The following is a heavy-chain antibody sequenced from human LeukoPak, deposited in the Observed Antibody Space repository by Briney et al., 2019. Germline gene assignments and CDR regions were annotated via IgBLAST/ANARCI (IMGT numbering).Heavy chain of an antibody. CDR3: ARDYTGGWNDY. CDR1: GFTFSRYW. D-gene: IGHD7-27*01. CDR2: IKEDGSEK. V-gene: IGHV3-7*01. Sequence: GGSLRLSCAAAGFTFSRYWMSWVRQAKGKGLECVAKIKEDGSEKHYEDSVKGRFTISRDNAKNSLYLQMNSLRAEDTAVYYCARDYTGGWNDYWGQGTLVTVSS. J-gene: IGHJ4*02.